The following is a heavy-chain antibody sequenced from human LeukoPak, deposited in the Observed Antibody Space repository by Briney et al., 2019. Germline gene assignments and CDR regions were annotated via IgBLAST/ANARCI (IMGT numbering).Heavy chain of an antibody. V-gene: IGHV3-23*01. CDR3: ARGTIAAAGYYYFDY. J-gene: IGHJ4*02. CDR2: ISGSGGTT. D-gene: IGHD6-13*01. Sequence: SGGSLRLSCAASGFTFSSYAMSWVRQAPGKGLEWVSGISGSGGTTYYADSVKGRFTISRDNAKNSLYLQMNSLRAEDTAVYYCARGTIAAAGYYYFDYWGQGTQVTVSS. CDR1: GFTFSSYA.